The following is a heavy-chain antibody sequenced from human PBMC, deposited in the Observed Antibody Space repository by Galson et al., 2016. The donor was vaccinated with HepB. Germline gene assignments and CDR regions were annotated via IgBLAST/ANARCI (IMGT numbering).Heavy chain of an antibody. CDR1: GDSISSGGYS. V-gene: IGHV4-31*03. CDR3: ARDVKYSSTWYEGWFDP. Sequence: TLSLTCTVSGDSISSGGYSWSWIRQHPGKGLEWIGYIYYSGSTYYNPSLKSRVAISIDTSKNQFSLKLSSVTAADTAIYYCARDVKYSSTWYEGWFDPWGQGTLVTVSS. J-gene: IGHJ5*02. CDR2: IYYSGST. D-gene: IGHD6-13*01.